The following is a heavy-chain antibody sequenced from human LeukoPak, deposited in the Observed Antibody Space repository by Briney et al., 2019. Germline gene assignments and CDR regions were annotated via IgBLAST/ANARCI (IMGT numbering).Heavy chain of an antibody. Sequence: GGSRRLSCAASGFTFGNYAMTWFRQAPGKGLEWVSTFSGSGDSTYYADSVKGRFTISRDNSKNTLYLQMNSLIADDTAVYYCAKEGFLEWFLFDYWGQGTLVTVSS. V-gene: IGHV3-23*01. CDR3: AKEGFLEWFLFDY. CDR2: FSGSGDST. D-gene: IGHD3-3*01. CDR1: GFTFGNYA. J-gene: IGHJ4*02.